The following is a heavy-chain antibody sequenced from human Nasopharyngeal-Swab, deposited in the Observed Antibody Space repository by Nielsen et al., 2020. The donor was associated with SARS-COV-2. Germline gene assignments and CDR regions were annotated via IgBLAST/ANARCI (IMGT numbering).Heavy chain of an antibody. CDR2: IYSDGST. Sequence: GESLKISCAASGFSVRTDYMGWVRQAPDKGLEWVSLIYSDGSTTYADSVRGRFTISRDNSKNMVNLQLNSLRAEDTAVYYCARMDFIASRDYWGQGTLVTVSS. CDR1: GFSVRTDY. CDR3: ARMDFIASRDY. V-gene: IGHV3-53*01. J-gene: IGHJ4*02. D-gene: IGHD6-13*01.